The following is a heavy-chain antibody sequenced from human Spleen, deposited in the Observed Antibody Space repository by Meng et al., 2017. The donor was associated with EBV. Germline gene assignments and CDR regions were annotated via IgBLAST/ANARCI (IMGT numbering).Heavy chain of an antibody. J-gene: IGHJ4*02. CDR3: TRATSYNSDDY. Sequence: EVQLVESGGGLVRPGGSLRLSCAASGFSFSAYSFNWVRQAPGKGLEWVSSISRTSTYTYYADSVKGRFIISRDNAETSVYLQMNSLRADDTAVYYCTRATSYNSDDYWGQGTLVTVSS. V-gene: IGHV3-21*01. CDR2: ISRTSTYT. CDR1: GFSFSAYS. D-gene: IGHD2/OR15-2a*01.